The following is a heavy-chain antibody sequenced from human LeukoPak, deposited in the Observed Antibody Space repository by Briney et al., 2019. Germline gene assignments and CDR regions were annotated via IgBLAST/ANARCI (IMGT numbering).Heavy chain of an antibody. J-gene: IGHJ4*02. CDR2: ISTDGSST. CDR1: GFTFSSYW. D-gene: IGHD6-13*01. Sequence: GGSLRLSCAASGFTFSSYWMHWVCQAPGKGLVWVSRISTDGSSTNYADSVKSRFTISRDNAKNMVYLQMNSLRAEDTAVYYCARSSSPVYWGQGTLVTVSS. V-gene: IGHV3-74*01. CDR3: ARSSSPVY.